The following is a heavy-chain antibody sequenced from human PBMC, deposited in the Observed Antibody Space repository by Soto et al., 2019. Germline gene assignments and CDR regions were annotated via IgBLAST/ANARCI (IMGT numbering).Heavy chain of an antibody. Sequence: GGSLRLSCAASGFTFSSYGMHWVRQAPGKGLEWVAVISYDGSNKYYAGSVKGRFTISRDNSKNTLYLQMNSLRAEDTAVYFCARDCSGGSCYPGMDVWGQGTTVTVSS. CDR2: ISYDGSNK. CDR1: GFTFSSYG. CDR3: ARDCSGGSCYPGMDV. J-gene: IGHJ6*02. V-gene: IGHV3-30*03. D-gene: IGHD2-15*01.